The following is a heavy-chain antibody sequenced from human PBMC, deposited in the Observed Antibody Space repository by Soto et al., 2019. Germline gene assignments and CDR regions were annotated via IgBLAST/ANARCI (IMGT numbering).Heavy chain of an antibody. CDR1: GGSVSSGSYH. J-gene: IGHJ5*02. CDR2: IYHSGST. CDR3: ARLSAAWFDP. D-gene: IGHD6-19*01. Sequence: QVQLQESGPGLVKPSETLSLTCTVSGGSVSSGSYHWGWIRQPPGKGLEWIGYIYHSGSTNDNPSLKSRVTISVDTSKNHFSLSLTSVTAADTAVYYCARLSAAWFDPWGQGTLVTVAS. V-gene: IGHV4-61*01.